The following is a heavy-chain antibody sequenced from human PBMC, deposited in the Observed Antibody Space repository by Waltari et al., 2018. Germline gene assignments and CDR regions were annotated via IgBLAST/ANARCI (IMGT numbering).Heavy chain of an antibody. Sequence: EVQLLESGGGLVQPGGSLRLSCAASGFTFSSYAMIWVRQAPGKGLGWVSAISGSGGSTYYADAVKGRFTISRDNSKNTLYLQMNSLRAEDTAVYYCAKGARRYYDFWSGYPGEVNWFDPWGQGTLVTVSS. CDR1: GFTFSSYA. D-gene: IGHD3-3*01. V-gene: IGHV3-23*01. CDR3: AKGARRYYDFWSGYPGEVNWFDP. CDR2: ISGSGGST. J-gene: IGHJ5*02.